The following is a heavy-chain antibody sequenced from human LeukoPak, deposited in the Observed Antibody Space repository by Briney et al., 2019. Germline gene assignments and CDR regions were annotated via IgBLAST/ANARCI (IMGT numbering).Heavy chain of an antibody. D-gene: IGHD5-18*01. J-gene: IGHJ4*02. CDR3: AREGRGYSYGY. CDR1: GGTFSSYA. V-gene: IGHV1-69*05. Sequence: ASVKVSCKASGGTFSSYAIIWVRQAPGQGLEWMGRIIPIFGTANYAQKFQGRVTITTDESTSTASMELSSLRSEDTAVYYCAREGRGYSYGYWGQGTLVTVSS. CDR2: IIPIFGTA.